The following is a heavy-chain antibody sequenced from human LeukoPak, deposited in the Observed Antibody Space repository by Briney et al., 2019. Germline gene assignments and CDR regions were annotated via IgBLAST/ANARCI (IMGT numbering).Heavy chain of an antibody. J-gene: IGHJ4*02. CDR3: ARDPLNYYDSRDGGY. CDR1: GFTFSSYS. Sequence: PGGSLRLSCAASGFTFSSYSMNWVRQAPGKGLEWVSYISSSGSTIYYADSVKGRFTISRDNAKNSLYLQMNSLRDEDTAVYYCARDPLNYYDSRDGGYWGQGTLVTVSS. D-gene: IGHD3-22*01. V-gene: IGHV3-48*02. CDR2: ISSSGSTI.